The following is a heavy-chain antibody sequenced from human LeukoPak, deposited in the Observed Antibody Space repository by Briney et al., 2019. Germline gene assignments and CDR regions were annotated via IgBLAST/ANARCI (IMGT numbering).Heavy chain of an antibody. J-gene: IGHJ5*02. V-gene: IGHV4-39*07. D-gene: IGHD6-6*01. CDR3: AREQNSSAGS. CDR1: GGFISSSSHY. CDR2: IYSGST. Sequence: PSETLSLTCTVSGGFISSSSHYWAWIRQPPGKGLEWIGSIYSGSTYYSPSLKSRVTISVDTSKNQFSLKLSSVTAADTAVYYCAREQNSSAGSWGQGTLVTVSS.